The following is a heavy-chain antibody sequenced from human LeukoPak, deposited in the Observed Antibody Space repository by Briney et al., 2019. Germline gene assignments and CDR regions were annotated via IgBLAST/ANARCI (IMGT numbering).Heavy chain of an antibody. Sequence: GGSLRLSCAASGFTFSSYWMSWVRQAPGKGLEWVANIKQDGSEKYYVDSVKGRFTISRDNAKNSLYLQMNSLRAEDTAVYYCARESSLDILTGYLGLYYYYGMDVWGQGTTVTVSS. CDR3: ARESSLDILTGYLGLYYYYGMDV. CDR1: GFTFSSYW. D-gene: IGHD3-9*01. J-gene: IGHJ6*02. V-gene: IGHV3-7*01. CDR2: IKQDGSEK.